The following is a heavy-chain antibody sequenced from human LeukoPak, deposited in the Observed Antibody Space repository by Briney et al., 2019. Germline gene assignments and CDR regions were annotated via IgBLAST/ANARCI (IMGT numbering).Heavy chain of an antibody. Sequence: PGGSLRLSCAASGFTFSNHGIHWVRQAPGKGLEWVAVIWYDGTNKYYADSVKGRFTISRDNSKNTLYLQMNSLRAEDTAVYYCARIGYSSSSLDLWGRGTLVTVSS. V-gene: IGHV3-33*01. J-gene: IGHJ4*02. CDR1: GFTFSNHG. CDR2: IWYDGTNK. D-gene: IGHD6-6*01. CDR3: ARIGYSSSSLDL.